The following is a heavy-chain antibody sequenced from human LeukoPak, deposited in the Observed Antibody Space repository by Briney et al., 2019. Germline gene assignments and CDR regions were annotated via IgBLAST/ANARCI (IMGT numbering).Heavy chain of an antibody. CDR3: ARAQYSSSDAFDI. CDR2: INPSGGST. D-gene: IGHD6-6*01. CDR1: GYTFTSYY. V-gene: IGHV1-46*01. J-gene: IGHJ3*02. Sequence: ASVKVSCKASGYTFTSYYMHWVRQAPGQGHEWMGIINPSGGSTSYAQKFQGRVTMTRDMSTSTVYMELNSLRSEDTAVYYCARAQYSSSDAFDIWGQGTMVTVSS.